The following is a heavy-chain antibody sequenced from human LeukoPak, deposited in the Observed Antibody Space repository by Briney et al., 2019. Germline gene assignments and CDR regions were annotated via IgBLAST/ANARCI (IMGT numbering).Heavy chain of an antibody. Sequence: SETLSLTCAVYGGSFSGYYWSWIRQPPGKGLEWTGEINHSGSTNYNPSLKSRVTISVDTSKNQFSLKLSSVTAADTAVYYCARRRPYSGSQAWFDPWGQGTLVTVSS. CDR1: GGSFSGYY. CDR3: ARRRPYSGSQAWFDP. D-gene: IGHD1-26*01. CDR2: INHSGST. V-gene: IGHV4-34*01. J-gene: IGHJ5*02.